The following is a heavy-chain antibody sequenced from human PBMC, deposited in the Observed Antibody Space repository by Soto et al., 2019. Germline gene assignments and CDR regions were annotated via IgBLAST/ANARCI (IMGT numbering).Heavy chain of an antibody. Sequence: KPSETLSLTCTVSGGPVNSGSYYWNWIRQPPGKGLEWIGYIFYSGSTNYNPSLTRRVTISLDTSKNQFSMRLCSLTAADTAVYYCAGLRLGEGFDPWGQGTRVTVSS. D-gene: IGHD3-16*01. CDR2: IFYSGST. V-gene: IGHV4-61*01. CDR1: GGPVNSGSYY. J-gene: IGHJ5*02. CDR3: AGLRLGEGFDP.